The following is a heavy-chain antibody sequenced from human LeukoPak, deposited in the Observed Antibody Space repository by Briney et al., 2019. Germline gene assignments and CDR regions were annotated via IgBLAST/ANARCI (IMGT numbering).Heavy chain of an antibody. D-gene: IGHD3-10*01. CDR3: AKDLLLWFGEPNYYFDY. J-gene: IGHJ4*02. Sequence: PGGSLRLSCAASGFTFSSYSMNWVRQAPGKGLEWVSAISGSGGSTYYADSVKGRFTISRDNSKNTLYLQMNSLRAEDTAVYYCAKDLLLWFGEPNYYFDYWGQGTLVTVSS. CDR2: ISGSGGST. V-gene: IGHV3-23*01. CDR1: GFTFSSYS.